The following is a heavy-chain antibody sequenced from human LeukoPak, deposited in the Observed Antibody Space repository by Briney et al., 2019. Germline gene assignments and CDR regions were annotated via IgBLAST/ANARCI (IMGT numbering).Heavy chain of an antibody. CDR2: IYHSGST. D-gene: IGHD1-26*01. CDR3: ASLSGSYDRIDY. CDR1: GGSISSSNW. Sequence: SETLSLTCAVSGGSISSSNWWSWVRQPPGEGLEWIGEIYHSGSTNYNPSLKSRVTISVDKSKNQFSLKLSSVTAADTAVYYCASLSGSYDRIDYWGQGTLVTVSS. V-gene: IGHV4-4*02. J-gene: IGHJ4*02.